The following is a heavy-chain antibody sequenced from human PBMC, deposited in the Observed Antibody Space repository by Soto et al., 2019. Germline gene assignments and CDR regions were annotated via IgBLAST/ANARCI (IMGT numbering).Heavy chain of an antibody. CDR2: ISAYNGNT. CDR1: GYTFTSYG. Sequence: QVQLVQSGAEVKKPGASVKVSCKASGYTFTSYGISWVRQAPGQGLEWMGWISAYNGNTNYAQKLQGRVTMTTDTSTSTAYMKLRSLRSDDTAVYSGARRGPRMNTVTTDWYFDLWGRGTLVTVSS. V-gene: IGHV1-18*01. D-gene: IGHD4-17*01. J-gene: IGHJ2*01. CDR3: ARRGPRMNTVTTDWYFDL.